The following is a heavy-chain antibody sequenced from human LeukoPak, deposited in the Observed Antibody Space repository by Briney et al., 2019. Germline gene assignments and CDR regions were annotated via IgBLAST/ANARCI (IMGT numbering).Heavy chain of an antibody. CDR1: GGSISSGGYY. J-gene: IGHJ4*02. V-gene: IGHV4-31*03. CDR3: ARGLTSSSWASPFDQ. CDR2: IYYSGSS. Sequence: SETLSLTCTVSGGSISSGGYYWSWVRQHPGKGLEWIGYIYYSGSSYYNPSLKGRVTISVDTSKNQFSLKLSSMTAADTAVYYCARGLTSSSWASPFDQWGQGTLVTVSS. D-gene: IGHD6-13*01.